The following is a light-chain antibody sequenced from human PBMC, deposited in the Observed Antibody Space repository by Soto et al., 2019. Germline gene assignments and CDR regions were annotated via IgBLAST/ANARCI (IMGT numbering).Light chain of an antibody. J-gene: IGKJ2*01. CDR1: QSVNNY. V-gene: IGKV3-11*01. CDR2: DAS. Sequence: ETVLTQSPATLSLSPGERATLSCRASQSVNNYLAWYQQKPGQAPRLLIYDASNRATGIPARFSGSGSGTDFSLTISSLEPEDFAVYHCQQRSDWPYTFGQGTKLEIK. CDR3: QQRSDWPYT.